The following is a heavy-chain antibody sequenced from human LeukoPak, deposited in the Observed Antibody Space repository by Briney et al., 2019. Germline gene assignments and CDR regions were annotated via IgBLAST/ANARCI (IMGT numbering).Heavy chain of an antibody. CDR2: ISGSGGNT. CDR3: AKAMGTYYYDSSGYAPLDY. CDR1: GFTFSSNA. J-gene: IGHJ4*02. D-gene: IGHD3-22*01. Sequence: GGSLRLSCAASGFTFSSNAMSWVRQAPGKGPEWVSTISGSGGNTYYADSVKGRFTISRDNSKNTLYLQMNSLRAEDTAVYYCAKAMGTYYYDSSGYAPLDYWGQGTLVTVSS. V-gene: IGHV3-23*01.